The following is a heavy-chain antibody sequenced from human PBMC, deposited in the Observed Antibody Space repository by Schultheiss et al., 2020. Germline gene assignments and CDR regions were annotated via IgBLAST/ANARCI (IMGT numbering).Heavy chain of an antibody. V-gene: IGHV4-31*03. J-gene: IGHJ4*02. CDR2: IYYSGST. CDR1: GGSISSGGYY. CDR3: ARPGSGWYPIDY. D-gene: IGHD6-19*01. Sequence: SETLSLTCTVSGGSISSGGYYWSWIRQHPGKGLEWIGYIYYSGSTYYNPSLKSRVTISVDTSKNQFSLKLSSVTAADTAVYYCARPGSGWYPIDYWGQGTLVTVSS.